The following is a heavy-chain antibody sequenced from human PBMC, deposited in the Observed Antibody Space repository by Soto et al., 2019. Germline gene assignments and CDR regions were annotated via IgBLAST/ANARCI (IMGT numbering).Heavy chain of an antibody. CDR1: GGTFSSYA. V-gene: IGHV1-69*13. J-gene: IGHJ6*02. CDR3: ARLGPGSDYYYYGMDV. CDR2: IIPIFGTA. Sequence: GASVKVSCKASGGTFSSYAISWVRQAPGQGLEWMGGIIPIFGTANYAQKFQGRVTITADESTSTAYMELSSLRSEDTAVYYCARLGPGSDYYYYGMDVWGQGTTVTVSS.